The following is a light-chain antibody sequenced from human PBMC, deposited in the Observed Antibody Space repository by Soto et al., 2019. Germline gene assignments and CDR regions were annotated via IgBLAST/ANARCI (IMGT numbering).Light chain of an antibody. J-gene: IGKJ2*01. CDR1: QSISSW. Sequence: DIQMTQSPSTLSASVGDRVTITCRASQSISSWLAWYQQKPGKAPKVLFYDASSLESGVPSRFSGSGSGTEFTLTISSLQPDDFATYYCQQYNSYSSFTFGQGTKLEIK. V-gene: IGKV1-5*01. CDR3: QQYNSYSSFT. CDR2: DAS.